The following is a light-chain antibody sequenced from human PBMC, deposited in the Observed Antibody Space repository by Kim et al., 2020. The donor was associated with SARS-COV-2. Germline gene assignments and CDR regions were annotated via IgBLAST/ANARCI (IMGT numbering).Light chain of an antibody. CDR2: EVS. Sequence: QSALTQPASVSGSPGQSITISCTGTSSDVGSYNLVSWYQQHPGKAPKLMIYEVSKRPSGVSNRFSGSKSGNTASLTISGLQAEDEAVYYCCSYAGSSTVVFGGGTQLTVL. V-gene: IGLV2-23*02. J-gene: IGLJ2*01. CDR1: SSDVGSYNL. CDR3: CSYAGSSTVV.